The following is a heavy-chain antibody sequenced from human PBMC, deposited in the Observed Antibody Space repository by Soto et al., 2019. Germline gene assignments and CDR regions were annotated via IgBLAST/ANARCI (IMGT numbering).Heavy chain of an antibody. V-gene: IGHV3-53*01. CDR3: ARDRAVTTNDYYYYGMDV. D-gene: IGHD4-17*01. CDR1: GFTVSSNY. Sequence: PGGSLRLSCAASGFTVSSNYMSWVRQAPGKGLEWVSVIYSGGSTYYADSVKGRFTISRDNSKNTLYLQMNSLRAEDTAVYYCARDRAVTTNDYYYYGMDVWGQGTTVTVSS. CDR2: IYSGGST. J-gene: IGHJ6*02.